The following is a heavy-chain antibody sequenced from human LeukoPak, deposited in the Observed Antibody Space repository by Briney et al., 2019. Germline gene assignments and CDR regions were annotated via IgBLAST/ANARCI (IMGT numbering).Heavy chain of an antibody. CDR1: GFTFSSYE. D-gene: IGHD2-2*01. J-gene: IGHJ4*02. Sequence: PGGSLRLSCAASGFTFSSYEMNWVRQAPGKGLEWVSYISNSGSPIYYADSVKGRFTISRDNAKNSLYLQMNSLGAEDTAVYYCARKYCSSTSCLFDYWGQGTLVTVSS. CDR2: ISNSGSPI. CDR3: ARKYCSSTSCLFDY. V-gene: IGHV3-48*03.